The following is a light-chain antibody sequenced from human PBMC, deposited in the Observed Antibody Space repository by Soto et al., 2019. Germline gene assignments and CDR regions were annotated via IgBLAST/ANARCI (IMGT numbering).Light chain of an antibody. V-gene: IGLV1-44*01. J-gene: IGLJ1*01. CDR2: IND. Sequence: QTVVTQPPSASGTPGQRITISCSGSSSNIGDNTVNWYQQLPGAAPKRLIYINDQRPSGVPDRFSGSKSGTSASLDISGLQPDDEADYYCAAWDDSLNALFGTGTKLTVL. CDR3: AAWDDSLNAL. CDR1: SSNIGDNT.